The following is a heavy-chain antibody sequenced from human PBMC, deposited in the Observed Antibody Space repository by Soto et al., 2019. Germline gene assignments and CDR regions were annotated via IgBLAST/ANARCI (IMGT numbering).Heavy chain of an antibody. CDR2: IYYSGST. CDR3: ARGTKNFDY. Sequence: SETLSLTCTVSGGSISSYYWSWIRQPPGKGLEWIGYIYYSGSTNYNPSLKSRVTISVDTSKNQFSLKLSSVTAADTAVYYCARGTKNFDYWGQGTLVTVSS. V-gene: IGHV4-59*01. J-gene: IGHJ4*02. D-gene: IGHD1-7*01. CDR1: GGSISSYY.